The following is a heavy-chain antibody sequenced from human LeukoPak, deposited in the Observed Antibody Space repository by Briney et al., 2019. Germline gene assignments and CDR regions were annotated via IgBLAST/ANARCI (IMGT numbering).Heavy chain of an antibody. Sequence: ASVKVSCKASGYTFTGYYMHWVRQAPGQGLEWMGRINPNSGGTNYAQKFQGRVAMTRDTSISTAYMELSRLRSDDTAVYYCVRVLHGYSLVTAIRHGSFDYWGQGTLVTVSS. CDR3: VRVLHGYSLVTAIRHGSFDY. V-gene: IGHV1-2*06. CDR2: INPNSGGT. D-gene: IGHD2-21*02. J-gene: IGHJ4*02. CDR1: GYTFTGYY.